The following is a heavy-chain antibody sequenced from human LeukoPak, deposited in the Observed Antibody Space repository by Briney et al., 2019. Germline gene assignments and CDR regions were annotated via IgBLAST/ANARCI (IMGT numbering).Heavy chain of an antibody. CDR3: ARVKDLGFRYYYYYGMDV. CDR1: GYTFTSYG. J-gene: IGHJ6*02. D-gene: IGHD3-16*01. Sequence: GASVKVSCKASGYTFTSYGISWVRQAPGQGLEWMRWISAYNGNTNYAQKLQGRVTMTTDTSTSTAYMELRSLRSDDTAVYYCARVKDLGFRYYYYYGMDVWGQGTTVTVSS. V-gene: IGHV1-18*01. CDR2: ISAYNGNT.